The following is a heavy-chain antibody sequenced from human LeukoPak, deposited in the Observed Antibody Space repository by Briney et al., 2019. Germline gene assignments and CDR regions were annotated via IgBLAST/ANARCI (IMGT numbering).Heavy chain of an antibody. CDR3: AKDVVWKGIGESYFDY. D-gene: IGHD3-10*01. Sequence: PGGSLRLSCAASGFTFSSYGMHWVRQAPGKGLEWVAVISYDGSNKYYADSVKGRFTISRDNSKNTLYLQMNSLRAEDTAVYYCAKDVVWKGIGESYFDYWGQGTLVTVSS. CDR2: ISYDGSNK. CDR1: GFTFSSYG. J-gene: IGHJ4*02. V-gene: IGHV3-30*18.